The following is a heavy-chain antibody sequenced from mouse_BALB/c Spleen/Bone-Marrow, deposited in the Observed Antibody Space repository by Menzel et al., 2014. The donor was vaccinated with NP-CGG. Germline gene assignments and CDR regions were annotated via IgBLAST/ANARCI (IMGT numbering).Heavy chain of an antibody. Sequence: VQLQQSGAELAKPGASVKMPCKASGYTFTSYWMHWVKQRPGQGLEWIGYINPSTGYTEYNQKFKDKATLTADKSSSTAYMQLSSLTSEDSAVYYCAREGYDPWFAYWGQGTLVTVSA. CDR3: AREGYDPWFAY. V-gene: IGHV1-7*01. CDR1: GYTFTSYW. D-gene: IGHD2-14*01. CDR2: INPSTGYT. J-gene: IGHJ3*01.